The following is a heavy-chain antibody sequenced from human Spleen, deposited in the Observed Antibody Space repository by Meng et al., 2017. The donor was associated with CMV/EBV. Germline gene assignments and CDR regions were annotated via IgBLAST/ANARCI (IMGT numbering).Heavy chain of an antibody. J-gene: IGHJ4*02. V-gene: IGHV1-69*02. CDR1: GGTFSSYT. CDR3: ARAYGITGQGEFDY. CDR2: IIPILGIA. Sequence: SVKVSCKASGGTFSSYTISWVRQAPGQGLEWMGRIIPILGIANYAQKFQGRVTITADKSTSTAYMELSSLRSEDTAVYYCARAYGITGQGEFDYWGQGTLVTVSS. D-gene: IGHD1-20*01.